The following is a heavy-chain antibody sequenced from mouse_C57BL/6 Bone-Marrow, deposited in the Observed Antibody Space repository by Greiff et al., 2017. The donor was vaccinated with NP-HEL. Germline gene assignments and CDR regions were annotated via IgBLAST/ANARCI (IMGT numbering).Heavy chain of an antibody. D-gene: IGHD1-1*02. CDR1: GYAFSSSW. V-gene: IGHV1-82*01. CDR2: IYPGDGDT. J-gene: IGHJ3*01. CDR3: ARRELSIPFAY. Sequence: QVQLQQSGPELVKPGASVKISCKASGYAFSSSWMNWVKQRPGKGLEWIGRIYPGDGDTNYNGKFKGKATLTADKSSSTAYMQLSSLTSEDSAVYFCARRELSIPFAYWGQGTLVTVSA.